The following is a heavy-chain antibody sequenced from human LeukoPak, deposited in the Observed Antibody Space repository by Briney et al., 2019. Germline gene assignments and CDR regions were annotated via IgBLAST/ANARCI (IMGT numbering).Heavy chain of an antibody. D-gene: IGHD6-13*01. V-gene: IGHV3-7*03. CDR1: GFTFSNYW. CDR2: IKEDGSEK. J-gene: IGHJ4*02. Sequence: GGSLRLSCAASGFTFSNYWMGYVRQAPGKGLEWVANIKEDGSEKYYVDSVKGRFTISRDNAKNSLYLQMNSLRAEDMALYYCAKEGSSWSTFDYWGQGTLVTVSS. CDR3: AKEGSSWSTFDY.